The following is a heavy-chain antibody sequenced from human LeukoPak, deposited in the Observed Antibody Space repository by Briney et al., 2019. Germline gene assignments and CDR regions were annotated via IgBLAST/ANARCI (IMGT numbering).Heavy chain of an antibody. CDR3: ASEKGYCSSTSSYLRGDYSFSYFDY. CDR2: IIPIFGTA. CDR1: GGTFSSYA. D-gene: IGHD2-2*01. J-gene: IGHJ4*02. Sequence: SVKVSCKASGGTFSSYAISWVRQAPGQGLEWMGGIIPIFGTANYAQKFQGRVTITTDESTSTAYMELSSLRSEDTAVYYCASEKGYCSSTSSYLRGDYSFSYFDYWGQGTLVTVSS. V-gene: IGHV1-69*05.